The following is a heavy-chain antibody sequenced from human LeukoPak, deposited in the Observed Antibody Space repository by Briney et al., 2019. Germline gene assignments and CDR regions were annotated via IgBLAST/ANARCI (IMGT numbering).Heavy chain of an antibody. Sequence: SETLSLTCTASGDSISSYSRSWVRQPAGKGLEWIGRIYASGYTDYDPSLRSRVTMSVDTSKNQFSLKLTSVTAADTSVFFCARNHIVTGTYFDSWGPGTLVTVSS. CDR1: GDSISSYS. V-gene: IGHV4-4*07. CDR3: ARNHIVTGTYFDS. CDR2: IYASGYT. D-gene: IGHD2-21*01. J-gene: IGHJ4*02.